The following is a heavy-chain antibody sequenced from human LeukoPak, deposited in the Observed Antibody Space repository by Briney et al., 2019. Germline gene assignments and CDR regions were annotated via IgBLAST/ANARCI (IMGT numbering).Heavy chain of an antibody. CDR2: ISHSGST. J-gene: IGHJ4*02. CDR3: ARAPGWTTVARPFGR. CDR1: GGSFSGYY. Sequence: SETLSLTCAVYGGSFSGYYWNWIRQPPGKGLEWIGEISHSGSTNYNPSLKSRVTVSVDTSKTQFSLKLSSMTAADTAVYYCARAPGWTTVARPFGRWGQGTLVTVSS. V-gene: IGHV4-34*01. D-gene: IGHD4-23*01.